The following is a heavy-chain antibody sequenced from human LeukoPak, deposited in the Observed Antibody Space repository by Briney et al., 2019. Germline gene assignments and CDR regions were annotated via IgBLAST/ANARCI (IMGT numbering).Heavy chain of an antibody. CDR2: IIPIFGTA. Sequence: ASVKVSCKASGGTFSSYAISWVRQAPGQGLEWMGGIIPIFGTANYAQKFQGRVTITADESASTAYMELSSLRSEDTAVYYCARDGADCSSSSCYQAGGWGQGTLVTVSS. V-gene: IGHV1-69*13. CDR1: GGTFSSYA. CDR3: ARDGADCSSSSCYQAGG. D-gene: IGHD2-2*01. J-gene: IGHJ4*02.